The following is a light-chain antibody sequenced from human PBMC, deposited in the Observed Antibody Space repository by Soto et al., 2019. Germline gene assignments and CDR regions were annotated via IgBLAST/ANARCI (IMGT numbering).Light chain of an antibody. CDR3: QQYTNWPPWT. CDR2: GAS. J-gene: IGKJ1*01. V-gene: IGKV3-15*01. CDR1: QSVSSTY. Sequence: EIVLTQSPGTLSSSPGERATLFCRASQSVSSTYLAWYQQKPGQAPRLLIYGASSRATGIPARFSGSGSGTEFTLATSLLQSEDCAVYYCQQYTNWPPWTCGQGTKVEIK.